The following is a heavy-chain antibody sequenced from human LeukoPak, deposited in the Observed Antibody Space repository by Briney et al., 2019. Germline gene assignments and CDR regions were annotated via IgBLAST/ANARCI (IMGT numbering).Heavy chain of an antibody. Sequence: GGSLRLSCAASGFTFSSYAMHWVRQAPGKGLEWVAVISYDGSNKYYADSVKGRFTISRDNSKNTLYLQMNSLRAEDTAVYYCAKIGWLRSVGYFDYWGQGTLVTVSS. V-gene: IGHV3-30*04. CDR2: ISYDGSNK. J-gene: IGHJ4*02. CDR3: AKIGWLRSVGYFDY. CDR1: GFTFSSYA. D-gene: IGHD5-12*01.